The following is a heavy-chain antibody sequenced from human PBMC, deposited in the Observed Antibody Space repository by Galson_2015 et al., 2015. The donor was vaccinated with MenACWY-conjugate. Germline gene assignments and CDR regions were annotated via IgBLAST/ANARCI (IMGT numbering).Heavy chain of an antibody. CDR2: ISYDGNNK. D-gene: IGHD2-15*01. CDR3: AKANSGGICTSGWACWFDP. Sequence: SLRLSCAASGFTLSDYAMHWVRQAPGKGLEWVALISYDGNNKYYADSVKGRFTISADNSKNTLFLQMNSLRDEVTAVYYCAKANSGGICTSGWACWFDPWGQGSLVIVSS. CDR1: GFTLSDYA. V-gene: IGHV3-30-3*01. J-gene: IGHJ5*02.